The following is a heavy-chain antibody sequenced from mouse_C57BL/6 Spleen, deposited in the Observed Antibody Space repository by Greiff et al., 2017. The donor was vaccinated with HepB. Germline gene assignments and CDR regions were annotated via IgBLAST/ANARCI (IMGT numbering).Heavy chain of an antibody. D-gene: IGHD2-5*01. CDR1: GYSITSGYY. CDR3: ARGEAYYSNYFDY. Sequence: EVQLQQSGPGLVKPSQSLSLTCSVTGYSITSGYYWNWIRQFPGNKLEWMGYISYDGSNNYNPSLKNRISITRDTSKNQFFLKLNSVTTEDTATYYCARGEAYYSNYFDYWGQGTTLTVSS. J-gene: IGHJ2*01. V-gene: IGHV3-6*01. CDR2: ISYDGSN.